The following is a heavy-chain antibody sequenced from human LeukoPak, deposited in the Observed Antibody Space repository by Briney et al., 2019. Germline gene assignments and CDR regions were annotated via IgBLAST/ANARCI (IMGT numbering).Heavy chain of an antibody. CDR3: AKGKYDFWSPSKDDAFDI. Sequence: GGSLRLSCAASGFTFSSYSMNWVRQAPGKGLEWVSYISSSSSTIYYADSVKGRFTISRDNAKNSLYLQMNSLRAEDTAVYYCAKGKYDFWSPSKDDAFDIWGQGTMVTVSS. J-gene: IGHJ3*02. CDR1: GFTFSSYS. D-gene: IGHD3-3*01. CDR2: ISSSSSTI. V-gene: IGHV3-48*04.